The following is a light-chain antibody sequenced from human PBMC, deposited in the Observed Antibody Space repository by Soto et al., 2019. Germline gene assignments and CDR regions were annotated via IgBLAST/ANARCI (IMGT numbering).Light chain of an antibody. CDR1: QSVSSY. CDR3: QQYGSSLSIT. V-gene: IGKV3-20*01. Sequence: EIVLTQSPATLSLSPGERATLFCRASQSVSSYFAWYQQRPGQAPNLLIYDASNRATGIPARFSGSGSGTDFTLTISRLEPEDFAVYYCQQYGSSLSITFGQGTRLE. J-gene: IGKJ5*01. CDR2: DAS.